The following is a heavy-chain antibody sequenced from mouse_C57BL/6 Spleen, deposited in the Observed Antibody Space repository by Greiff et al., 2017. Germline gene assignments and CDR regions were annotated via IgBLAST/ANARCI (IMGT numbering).Heavy chain of an antibody. V-gene: IGHV1-22*01. J-gene: IGHJ2*01. D-gene: IGHD1-1*01. Sequence: VQLKQSGPELVKPGASVKMSCKASGYTFTDYNMHWVKQSHGKSLEWIGYINPNNGGTSYNQKFKGKATLTVNKSSSSAYMELRSLTSEDSAVYYCASHYYYGSSLDCWGQGTTLTVSS. CDR3: ASHYYYGSSLDC. CDR1: GYTFTDYN. CDR2: INPNNGGT.